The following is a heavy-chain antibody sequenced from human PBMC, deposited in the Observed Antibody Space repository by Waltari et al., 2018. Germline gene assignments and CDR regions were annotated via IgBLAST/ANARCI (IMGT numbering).Heavy chain of an antibody. CDR1: GFXFSSYG. D-gene: IGHD3-16*01. CDR2: TWHDESQX. V-gene: IGHV3-33*01. Sequence: QIQLVESXGTVVQPGGSXRLSCXASGFXFSSYGMHWVRQAPGRGLEWVAITWHDESQXYYLDSVRGRFTXSRXNSXXXLXLQMERLXXXDTAXYFCAREALGXSGLFDSXGQGTLVTVXS. CDR3: AREALGXSGLFDS. J-gene: IGHJ4*02.